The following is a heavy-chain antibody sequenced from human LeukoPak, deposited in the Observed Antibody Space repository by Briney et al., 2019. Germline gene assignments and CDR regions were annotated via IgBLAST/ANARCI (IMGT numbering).Heavy chain of an antibody. CDR2: INHSGST. J-gene: IGHJ5*02. Sequence: SETLSLTCAVYGGSFSGYYWSWIREPPGKGLEWIGEINHSGSTNYNPSLKRRVTISVDTSKNQFSLKLSSVTAADTAVYYCARGRGVYDILTGHGFWFDPWGQGTLVTVSS. V-gene: IGHV4-34*01. CDR3: ARGRGVYDILTGHGFWFDP. CDR1: GGSFSGYY. D-gene: IGHD3-9*01.